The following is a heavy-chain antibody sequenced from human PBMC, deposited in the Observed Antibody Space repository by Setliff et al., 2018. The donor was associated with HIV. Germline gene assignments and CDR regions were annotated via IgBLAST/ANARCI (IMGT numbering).Heavy chain of an antibody. V-gene: IGHV3-7*01. D-gene: IGHD3-22*01. J-gene: IGHJ4*02. Sequence: GGSLRLSCAASGFTFSTYWMSWVRQAPGKGLEWVANINQDGREKYYVDSVKGRFTISRDNAKDLLYLQMNSLRGEDTAVYYCAGSRGYFVKADWGQGTLVTVSS. CDR3: AGSRGYFVKAD. CDR1: GFTFSTYW. CDR2: INQDGREK.